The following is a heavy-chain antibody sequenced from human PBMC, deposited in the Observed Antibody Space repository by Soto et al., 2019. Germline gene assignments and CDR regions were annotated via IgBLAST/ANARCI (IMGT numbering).Heavy chain of an antibody. CDR2: ISYDGSNK. CDR3: AKPYGGHYYYYYMDG. V-gene: IGHV3-30-3*02. Sequence: GGSLRLSCAASGFTFSSYAMHWVRQAPGKGLEWVAVISYDGSNKYYADSVKGRFTISRDNSKNTLYLQMNSLRAEDTAVYYCAKPYGGHYYYYYMDGWGKGTTVTVSS. J-gene: IGHJ6*03. D-gene: IGHD4-17*01. CDR1: GFTFSSYA.